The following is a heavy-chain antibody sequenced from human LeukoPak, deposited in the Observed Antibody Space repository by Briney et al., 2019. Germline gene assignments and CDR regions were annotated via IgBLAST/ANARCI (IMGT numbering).Heavy chain of an antibody. J-gene: IGHJ4*02. V-gene: IGHV4-34*01. Sequence: SETLSLACAVYGGSFSGYYWSWIRQPPGKGLEWIGEINHSGSTNYNPSLKSRVTISVDTSKNQFSLKLSSVTAADTAVYYCASEIYSGSTGDYWGQGTLVTVSS. D-gene: IGHD1-26*01. CDR1: GGSFSGYY. CDR2: INHSGST. CDR3: ASEIYSGSTGDY.